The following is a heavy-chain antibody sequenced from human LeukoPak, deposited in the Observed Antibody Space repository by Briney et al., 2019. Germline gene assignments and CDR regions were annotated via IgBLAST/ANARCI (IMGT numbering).Heavy chain of an antibody. Sequence: GGSLRPYCAVSGITVSNYGMSWVRQAPGKGLEWVAGISGSGGSQNYADSVKGRFTISRDNPKNTLYLQMNSLRAEDTAVYFCAKRGVVIRVILVGFHKEAYYFDSWGQGALVTVSS. J-gene: IGHJ4*02. D-gene: IGHD3-22*01. V-gene: IGHV3-23*01. CDR2: ISGSGGSQ. CDR1: GITVSNYG. CDR3: AKRGVVIRVILVGFHKEAYYFDS.